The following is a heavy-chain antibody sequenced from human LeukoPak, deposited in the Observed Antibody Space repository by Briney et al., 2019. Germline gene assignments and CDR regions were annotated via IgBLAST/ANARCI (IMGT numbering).Heavy chain of an antibody. D-gene: IGHD6-13*01. CDR2: INHSGST. CDR3: AAGYSSSWYAFDI. CDR1: GGSFSGYY. J-gene: IGHJ3*02. Sequence: SETLSLTCAVYGGSFSGYYWSWIRQPPGKGLEWVGEINHSGSTNYNPSLKSRVTISVDTSKNQFSLKLSSVTAADTAVYYCAAGYSSSWYAFDIWGQGTMVTVSS. V-gene: IGHV4-34*01.